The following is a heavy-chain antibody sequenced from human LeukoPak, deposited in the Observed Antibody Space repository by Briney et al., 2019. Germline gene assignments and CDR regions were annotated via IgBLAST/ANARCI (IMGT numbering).Heavy chain of an antibody. CDR2: IDWDEDK. Sequence: SGPTLVNPTQTLTLTCTFSGFSLSSSGMCVSWVRQSPGKALEWLARIDWDEDKFYSKSLETRFTISKDTSKNPVVLTMTNMDPVDTGTYYCTRTRRVIMSRGNYYYMDVWGKGTPVTVSS. CDR3: TRTRRVIMSRGNYYYMDV. V-gene: IGHV2-70*17. D-gene: IGHD5/OR15-5a*01. J-gene: IGHJ6*03. CDR1: GFSLSSSGMC.